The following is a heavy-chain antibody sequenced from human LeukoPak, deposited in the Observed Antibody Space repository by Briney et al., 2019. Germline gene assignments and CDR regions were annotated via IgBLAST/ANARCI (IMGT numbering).Heavy chain of an antibody. V-gene: IGHV3-11*01. CDR2: ISSSSNNI. CDR1: GFTFSDYY. J-gene: IGHJ5*02. Sequence: AGGSLRLSCAASGFTFSDYYMTWIRQAPGKGLEWVSYISSSSNNIHYVNSVRGRFTISRDNAKNSVYLQMNSLRAEDTAIYYCARAAGWFDPWGQGTLVAVSS. CDR3: ARAAGWFDP.